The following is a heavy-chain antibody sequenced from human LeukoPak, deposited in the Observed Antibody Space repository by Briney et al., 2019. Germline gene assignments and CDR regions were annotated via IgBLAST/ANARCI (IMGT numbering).Heavy chain of an antibody. CDR1: GASFSSSTYY. D-gene: IGHD6-13*01. J-gene: IGHJ4*02. Sequence: SETLSLTCTVSGASFSSSTYYWGWIRQFPGKGLEWIGSIYYSGSTYYNPSLKSRVTMSVDTSKNQFSLKLSSVTAADTAVYYCARHAGGITATGTRPFDYWGQGTLVTVSS. CDR2: IYYSGST. CDR3: ARHAGGITATGTRPFDY. V-gene: IGHV4-39*01.